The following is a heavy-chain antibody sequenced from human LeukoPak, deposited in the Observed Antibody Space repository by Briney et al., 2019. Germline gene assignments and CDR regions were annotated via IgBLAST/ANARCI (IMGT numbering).Heavy chain of an antibody. CDR1: GFTFSSYS. CDR2: ISSSSYI. V-gene: IGHV3-21*01. J-gene: IGHJ4*02. Sequence: GGSLRLSCAASGFTFSSYSMNWVRQAPGKGLEWVSSISSSSYIYYADSVKGRFTISRDNAKNSLYLQMNSLRAEDTAVYYCARDRGYSGYDYPWDYWGQGTLVTVSS. D-gene: IGHD5-12*01. CDR3: ARDRGYSGYDYPWDY.